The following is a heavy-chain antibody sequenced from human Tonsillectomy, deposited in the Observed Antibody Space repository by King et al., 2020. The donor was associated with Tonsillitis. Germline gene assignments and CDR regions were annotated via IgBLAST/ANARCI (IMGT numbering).Heavy chain of an antibody. CDR1: GGSISSYY. CDR3: AREGSSGYYSWFDP. J-gene: IGHJ5*02. V-gene: IGHV4-59*01. D-gene: IGHD3-22*01. Sequence: QLQESGPGLVKPSETLSLTCTVSGGSISSYYWSWIRQPPGKGLEWIGYIYYSGSTNYNPSLKSRVTISVDTSKNQFSLKLSSVTAADTAVYYCAREGSSGYYSWFDPWGQGTLVTVSS. CDR2: IYYSGST.